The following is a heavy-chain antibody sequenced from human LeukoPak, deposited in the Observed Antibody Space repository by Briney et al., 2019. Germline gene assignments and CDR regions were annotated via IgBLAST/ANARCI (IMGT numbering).Heavy chain of an antibody. J-gene: IGHJ4*02. CDR3: ATDLLLWFGRQFDY. CDR2: FDPGDGET. V-gene: IGHV1-24*01. Sequence: ASVKVSCKVSGYTLTELSMHWVRQAPGKGLEWMGGFDPGDGETIYAQKFQGRVTMTEDTSTDTAYMELSSLRSEDTAVYYCATDLLLWFGRQFDYWGQGTLVTVSS. CDR1: GYTLTELS. D-gene: IGHD3-10*01.